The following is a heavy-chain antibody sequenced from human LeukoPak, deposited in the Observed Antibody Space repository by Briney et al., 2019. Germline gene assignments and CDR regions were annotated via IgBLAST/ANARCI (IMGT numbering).Heavy chain of an antibody. V-gene: IGHV4-34*01. CDR1: GGSFSGYY. CDR3: ARVLGYDFWSGYYSSFDY. J-gene: IGHJ4*02. CDR2: INHSGST. D-gene: IGHD3-3*01. Sequence: SETLSLTCAVYGGSFSGYYWSWIRQPPGKGLEWIGEINHSGSTNYNPSLKSRVTISVDTSKNQFSLKLSSVTAADTAVYYCARVLGYDFWSGYYSSFDYWGQGTLATVSS.